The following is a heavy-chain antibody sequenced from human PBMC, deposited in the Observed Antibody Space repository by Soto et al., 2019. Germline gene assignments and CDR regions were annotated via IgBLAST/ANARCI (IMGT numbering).Heavy chain of an antibody. CDR1: GFTFSSYG. J-gene: IGHJ4*02. CDR3: ARMIFGRNVYYFDY. V-gene: IGHV3-33*01. CDR2: IWYDGSNK. D-gene: IGHD3-3*01. Sequence: GGSLRLSCAASGFTFSSYGMHWVRQAPGKGLEWVAVIWYDGSNKYYADSVKGRFTISRDNSKNTLYLQMNSLRAEDTATYYCARMIFGRNVYYFDYWGRGTLVTVSS.